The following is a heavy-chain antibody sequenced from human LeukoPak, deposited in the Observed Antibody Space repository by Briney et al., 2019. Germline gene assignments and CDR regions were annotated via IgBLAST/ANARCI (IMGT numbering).Heavy chain of an antibody. V-gene: IGHV3-30*04. CDR1: GFTFSSHA. CDR2: ISSDGSYK. J-gene: IGHJ4*02. Sequence: GGSLRLSCAASGFTFSSHALHWVRQAPGKGLEWVAVISSDGSYKYYADSVKGRFTISRDNSKNTLYLQMNSLRAEDTAVYYCVRMGRYGDYDYWGQGTLVTVSS. CDR3: VRMGRYGDYDY. D-gene: IGHD4-17*01.